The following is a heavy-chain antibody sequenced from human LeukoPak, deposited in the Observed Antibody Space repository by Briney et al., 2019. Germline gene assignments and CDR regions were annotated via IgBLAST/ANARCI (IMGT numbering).Heavy chain of an antibody. CDR1: GFTFSSYS. Sequence: PGGSLRLSCAASGFTFSSYSMNWVRQAPGKGLEWVSSISSSSSYIYYADSVKGRFTISRDNAKSSLYLQMNSLRAEDTAVYYCARDRDGYGVGDFDYWGQGTLVTVSS. V-gene: IGHV3-21*04. CDR3: ARDRDGYGVGDFDY. D-gene: IGHD5-24*01. CDR2: ISSSSSYI. J-gene: IGHJ4*02.